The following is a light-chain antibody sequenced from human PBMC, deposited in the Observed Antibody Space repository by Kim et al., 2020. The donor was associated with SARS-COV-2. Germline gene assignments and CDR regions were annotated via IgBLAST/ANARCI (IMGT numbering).Light chain of an antibody. V-gene: IGKV1D-13*01. CDR3: QQLHDSPFT. J-gene: IGKJ4*01. Sequence: ASVGDRVTITCRASQGVDSAVAWYQQRPGKPPELLIFDASSLRSGVPSRFSGSESGTDFTLAISSLQPEDSATYFCQQLHDSPFTFGGGTKVDIK. CDR1: QGVDSA. CDR2: DAS.